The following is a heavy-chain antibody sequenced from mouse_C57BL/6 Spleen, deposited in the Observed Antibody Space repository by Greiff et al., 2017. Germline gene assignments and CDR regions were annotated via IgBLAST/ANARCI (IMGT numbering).Heavy chain of an antibody. J-gene: IGHJ4*01. CDR2: INPNNGGT. Sequence: EVQLQQSGPELVKPGASVKIPCKASGYTFTDYNMDWVKQSHGKSLEWIGDINPNNGGTIYNQKFKGKATLTVDKSSSTAYMELRSLTSEDTAVYYGARRGLGGSSYYAMDYWGQGTSVTVSS. D-gene: IGHD1-1*01. CDR1: GYTFTDYN. V-gene: IGHV1-18*01. CDR3: ARRGLGGSSYYAMDY.